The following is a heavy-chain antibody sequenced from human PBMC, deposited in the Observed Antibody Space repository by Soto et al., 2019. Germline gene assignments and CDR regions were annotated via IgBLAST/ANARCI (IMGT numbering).Heavy chain of an antibody. CDR3: ARHMAKSYYYCGMDV. Sequence: SETLSLTCTVSGGSISSGGYYWSWIRQHPGKGLEWIGYIYYSGSTYYNPSLKSRVTISVDTSKNQFSLKLSSVTAADTAVYYCARHMAKSYYYCGMDVWGQGTTITVSS. J-gene: IGHJ6*02. V-gene: IGHV4-31*03. D-gene: IGHD2-21*01. CDR2: IYYSGST. CDR1: GGSISSGGYY.